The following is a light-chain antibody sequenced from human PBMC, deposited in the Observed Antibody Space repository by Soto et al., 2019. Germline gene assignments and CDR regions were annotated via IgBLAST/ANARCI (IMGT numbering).Light chain of an antibody. J-gene: IGLJ3*02. V-gene: IGLV3-21*02. CDR2: DDS. Sequence: SYVMTQPPSVSVAPGQTARITCGGNNIGGKSVHWYQQKPGQAPVLVVYDDSDRPSGIPERFSGSNSGNTATLTIIRVEAGDEADYYCLVWDASSDHQVFGGGTQLTVL. CDR3: LVWDASSDHQV. CDR1: NIGGKS.